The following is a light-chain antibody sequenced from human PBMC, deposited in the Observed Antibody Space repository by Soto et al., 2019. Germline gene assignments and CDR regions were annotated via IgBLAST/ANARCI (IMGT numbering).Light chain of an antibody. Sequence: EIVMTQSTATLSVSPGEKATLTCWASQDIRSSLAWDQQKPGQAPRLILYGASIGATEVPVTFRGSGSGTEFTLAINILQPDDYASYNCQRYETFCQWTFGQGTKVDI. J-gene: IGKJ1*01. CDR3: QRYETFCQWT. CDR1: QDIRSS. CDR2: GAS. V-gene: IGKV3D-15*03.